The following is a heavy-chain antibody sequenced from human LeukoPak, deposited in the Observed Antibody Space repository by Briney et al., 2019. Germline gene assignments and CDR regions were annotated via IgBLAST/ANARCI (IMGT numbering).Heavy chain of an antibody. CDR2: ISYDGSNK. CDR3: VKDRSWGFDY. CDR1: GFTFSSYG. Sequence: PGGSLRLSCAASGFTFSSYGMHWVRQAPGKGLEWVAVISYDGSNKYYADSVKGRFTISRDNSKNTLYLQMNSLRAEDTAVYYCVKDRSWGFDYWGQGTLVTVSS. V-gene: IGHV3-30*18. J-gene: IGHJ4*02. D-gene: IGHD7-27*01.